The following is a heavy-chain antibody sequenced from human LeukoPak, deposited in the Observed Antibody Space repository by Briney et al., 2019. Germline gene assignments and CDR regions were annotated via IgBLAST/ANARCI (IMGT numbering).Heavy chain of an antibody. CDR1: GFTFSSYA. D-gene: IGHD2-21*02. Sequence: GGSLRLSCAASGFTFSSYAMSWVRQAPGKGLEWVSAISGSGGSTYYADSVKGRFTISRDNSKNTLYLQMSSLRAEDTAVYYCVFLAPLAYCGGDCYSGGYFDYWGQGTLVTVSS. V-gene: IGHV3-23*01. CDR3: VFLAPLAYCGGDCYSGGYFDY. J-gene: IGHJ4*02. CDR2: ISGSGGST.